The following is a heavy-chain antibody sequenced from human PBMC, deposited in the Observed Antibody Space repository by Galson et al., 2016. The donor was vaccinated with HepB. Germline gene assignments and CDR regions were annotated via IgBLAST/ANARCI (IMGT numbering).Heavy chain of an antibody. J-gene: IGHJ6*02. CDR3: TGGYSSTWYYYYYAMDV. Sequence: SLRLSCAASGFTFSSYAMNWVRQAPGKGLEWVSFISSSGSTIYYADSVKGRFTISRDNAKNSLYLQMNSLRAEDTAVYYCTGGYSSTWYYYYYAMDVWGQGTTVTVSS. V-gene: IGHV3-48*01. CDR1: GFTFSSYA. CDR2: ISSSGSTI. D-gene: IGHD6-13*01.